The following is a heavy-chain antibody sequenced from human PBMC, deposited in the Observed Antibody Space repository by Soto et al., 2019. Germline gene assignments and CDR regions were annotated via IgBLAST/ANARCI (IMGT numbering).Heavy chain of an antibody. CDR2: INHSGST. CDR3: ARGRLGLQQLWAFDY. D-gene: IGHD6-13*01. J-gene: IGHJ4*02. V-gene: IGHV4-34*01. CDR1: GGSFSGYY. Sequence: SETLSLTGTVYGGSFSGYYWSWIRQPPGKGLEWIGEINHSGSTNYNPSLKSRVTISVDTSKNQFSLKLSSVTAADTAVYYCARGRLGLQQLWAFDYWGQGTLVTVSS.